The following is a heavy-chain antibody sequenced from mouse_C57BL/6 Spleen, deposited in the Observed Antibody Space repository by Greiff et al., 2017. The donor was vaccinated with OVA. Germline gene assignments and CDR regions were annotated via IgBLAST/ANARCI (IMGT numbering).Heavy chain of an antibody. J-gene: IGHJ2*01. CDR2: IYPSDSET. V-gene: IGHV1-61*01. Sequence: QVQLQQPGAELVRPGSSVKLSCKASGYTFTSYWMDWVKQRPGQGLEWIGNIYPSDSETHYNQKFKDKATLTVDKSSSTAYMRLSSLTSEDSAVYYCARSELEFGYWGQGTTLTVSS. CDR3: ARSELEFGY. CDR1: GYTFTSYW.